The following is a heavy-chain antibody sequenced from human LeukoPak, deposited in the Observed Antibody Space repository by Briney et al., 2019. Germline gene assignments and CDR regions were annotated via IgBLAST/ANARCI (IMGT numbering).Heavy chain of an antibody. CDR3: ARHQYGSGGPWFDP. CDR1: GGSISSYY. V-gene: IGHV4-59*08. CDR2: IYYSGST. Sequence: NPSETLSLTCTVSGGSISSYYWSWIRQPPGKRLEWIGYIYYSGSTNYNPSLKSRVTISVNTSKTQFSLKLSSVTAADTAVYYCARHQYGSGGPWFDPWGQGTLVTVSS. J-gene: IGHJ5*02. D-gene: IGHD6-19*01.